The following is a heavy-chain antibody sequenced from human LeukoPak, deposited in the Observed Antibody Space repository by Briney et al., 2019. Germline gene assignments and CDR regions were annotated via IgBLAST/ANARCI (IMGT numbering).Heavy chain of an antibody. CDR2: ISGSGGST. CDR1: GFTFSSFA. V-gene: IGHV3-23*01. D-gene: IGHD3-10*01. J-gene: IGHJ4*02. Sequence: GGSLRLSCAASGFTFSSFAMTWVRQAPGKGLEWVSSISGSGGSTYYADSVQGRFTISRDNSKNTLYLQMNSLRAEDTAVYYCAKYLGSGTSFDDWGQGTLVNVSS. CDR3: AKYLGSGTSFDD.